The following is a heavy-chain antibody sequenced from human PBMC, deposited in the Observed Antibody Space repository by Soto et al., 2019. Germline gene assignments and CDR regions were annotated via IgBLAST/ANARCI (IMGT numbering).Heavy chain of an antibody. J-gene: IGHJ4*02. CDR2: IWYDGSNK. CDR3: ASGYSSSWYSDY. CDR1: GFTFSSYG. V-gene: IGHV3-33*01. D-gene: IGHD6-13*01. Sequence: QVQLVESGGGVVQPGRSLRLSCAASGFTFSSYGMHWVRQAPGKGLEWVAVIWYDGSNKYYADSVKGRVTISRDNSKNTLYLQMNSLRAEDTAVYYCASGYSSSWYSDYWGQGTLVTVSS.